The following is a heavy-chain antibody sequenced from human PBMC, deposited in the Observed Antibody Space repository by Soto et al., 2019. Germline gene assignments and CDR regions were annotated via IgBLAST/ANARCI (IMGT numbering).Heavy chain of an antibody. J-gene: IGHJ4*02. Sequence: QLQLQESGPGLVKPSETLSLTCTDSGGSITSSYYWGWIRQPPGKVLEWIGSIYYSGSTYCNPSLKNRLTLSVDTCKYQCSLRLSSVSAADTAVYYCATIPATTILTDYWGQGTLVTVSS. CDR2: IYYSGST. V-gene: IGHV4-39*01. CDR1: GGSITSSYY. D-gene: IGHD2-2*02. CDR3: ATIPATTILTDY.